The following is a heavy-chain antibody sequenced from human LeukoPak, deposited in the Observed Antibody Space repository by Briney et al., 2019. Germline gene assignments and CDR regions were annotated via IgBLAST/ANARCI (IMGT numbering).Heavy chain of an antibody. J-gene: IGHJ1*01. CDR3: ARGHYGTYSSSWYRYFQH. CDR2: INHSGST. CDR1: GGSFSGYY. V-gene: IGHV4-34*01. Sequence: SETLSLTCAVYGGSFSGYYWSWIRQPPGKGLEWIGEINHSGSTNYNPSLKSRVTISVDTSKIQFSLKLSSVTAADTAVYYCARGHYGTYSSSWYRYFQHWGQGTLVTVSS. D-gene: IGHD6-13*01.